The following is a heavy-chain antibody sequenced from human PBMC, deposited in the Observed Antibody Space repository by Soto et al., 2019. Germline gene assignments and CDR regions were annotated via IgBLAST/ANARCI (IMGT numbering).Heavy chain of an antibody. CDR3: ASRDRGMGGWLPFAY. J-gene: IGHJ4*02. Sequence: ASVRVSCEACGCGFGSYAMSWVRQAPGQGLEWMGGIIPIFGTANYAQKFQGRVTITADESTSTAYMELSSLRSEDTAVYYCASRDRGMGGWLPFAYWGQGTLVTVSS. CDR1: GCGFGSYA. D-gene: IGHD6-19*01. CDR2: IIPIFGTA. V-gene: IGHV1-69*13.